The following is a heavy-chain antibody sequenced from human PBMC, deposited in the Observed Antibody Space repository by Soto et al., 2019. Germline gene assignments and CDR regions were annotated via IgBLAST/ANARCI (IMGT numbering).Heavy chain of an antibody. CDR2: ISAYNGNT. CDR3: ARESESSGWYSFDY. CDR1: GYTFTSYG. J-gene: IGHJ4*02. Sequence: ASVKVSCKASGYTFTSYGISWVRQAPGQGLEWMGWISAYNGNTNYAQKLQGRVTMTTDTSTSTAYMELRSLRDEDTAVYYCARESESSGWYSFDYWGQGTLVTVSS. V-gene: IGHV1-18*04. D-gene: IGHD6-19*01.